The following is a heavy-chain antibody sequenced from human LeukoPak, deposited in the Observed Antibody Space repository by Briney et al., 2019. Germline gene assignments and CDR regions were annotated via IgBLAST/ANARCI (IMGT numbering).Heavy chain of an antibody. V-gene: IGHV3-9*01. CDR2: ISWNSGSI. D-gene: IGHD1-26*01. CDR3: ANGSCELPDNWFDP. J-gene: IGHJ5*02. Sequence: GGSLRLSCAASGLTFDDYAMHWVRQAPGKGLEWVSGISWNSGSIGYADSVKGRFTISRDNAKNSLYLQMNSLRAEDTALYYCANGSCELPDNWFDPWGQGTLVTVSS. CDR1: GLTFDDYA.